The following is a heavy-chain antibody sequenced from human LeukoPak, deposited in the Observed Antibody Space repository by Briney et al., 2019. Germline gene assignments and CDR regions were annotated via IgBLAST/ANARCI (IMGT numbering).Heavy chain of an antibody. V-gene: IGHV3-11*01. J-gene: IGHJ4*02. CDR3: ARDLGVGIGTPGY. Sequence: GGSLRLSCAASGFSFSDYYMSWIRQAPGKGLEWISYISGRGTSKYYADSVKGRFTISRDNAQKSPYLEINIARLDDTAVYYCARDLGVGIGTPGYWGQGTLLTVSS. D-gene: IGHD1-1*01. CDR1: GFSFSDYY. CDR2: ISGRGTSK.